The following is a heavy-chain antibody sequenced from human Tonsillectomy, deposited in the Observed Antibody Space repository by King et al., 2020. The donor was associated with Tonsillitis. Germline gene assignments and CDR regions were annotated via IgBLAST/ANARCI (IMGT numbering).Heavy chain of an antibody. Sequence: VQLVESGPGLVQPSETLSLPCTVSGGSISTYSWSWVRQPAGKGLEWIGRIYTSGSTDYTPSLKSRVTMSVDTSKNQFSLNLSSVTAADSAFYYCARDIGWFDPWGQGTLVTVSS. CDR3: ARDIGWFDP. J-gene: IGHJ5*02. V-gene: IGHV4-4*07. CDR1: GGSISTYS. D-gene: IGHD1-26*01. CDR2: IYTSGST.